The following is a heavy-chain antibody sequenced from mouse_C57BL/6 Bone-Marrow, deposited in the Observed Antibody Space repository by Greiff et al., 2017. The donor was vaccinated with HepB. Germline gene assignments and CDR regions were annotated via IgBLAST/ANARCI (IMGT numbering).Heavy chain of an antibody. Sequence: QVQLQQSGPELVKPGALVKISCKASGYAFSSSWMNWVKQRPGKGLEWIGRIYPGDGDTNYNGKFKGKATLTADKSSSTAYMQLSSLTSEDSAVYFCARRRLAFAYWGQGTLVTVSA. D-gene: IGHD3-2*02. CDR3: ARRRLAFAY. CDR1: GYAFSSSW. V-gene: IGHV1-82*01. CDR2: IYPGDGDT. J-gene: IGHJ3*01.